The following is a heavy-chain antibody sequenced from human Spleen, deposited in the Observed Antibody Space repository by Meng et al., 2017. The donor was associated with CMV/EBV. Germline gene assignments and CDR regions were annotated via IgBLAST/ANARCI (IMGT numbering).Heavy chain of an antibody. J-gene: IGHJ4*02. V-gene: IGHV3-23*03. D-gene: IGHD2-2*01. Sequence: FTFSSYAMSWGRQAPGKGLEWVSVIYSGGSSTYYADSVKGRFTISRDNSKNTLYLQMNSLRAEDTAVYYCAKGYLGYCSSTSCPWRYWGQGTLVTVSS. CDR1: FTFSSYA. CDR2: IYSGGSST. CDR3: AKGYLGYCSSTSCPWRY.